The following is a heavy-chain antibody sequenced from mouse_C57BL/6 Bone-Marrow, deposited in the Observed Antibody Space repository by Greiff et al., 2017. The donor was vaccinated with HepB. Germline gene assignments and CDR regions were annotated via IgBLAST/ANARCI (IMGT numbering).Heavy chain of an antibody. CDR3: ARGPSYYGSSYVDWFAY. D-gene: IGHD1-1*01. CDR2: INPNNGGT. Sequence: VQLQQSGPELVKPGASVKISCKASGYTFTDYYMNWVKQSHGKSLEWIGDINPNNGGTSYNQKFKGKATLTVDKSSSTAYMELRSLTSEDSAVYYCARGPSYYGSSYVDWFAYWGQGTLVTVSA. J-gene: IGHJ3*01. CDR1: GYTFTDYY. V-gene: IGHV1-26*01.